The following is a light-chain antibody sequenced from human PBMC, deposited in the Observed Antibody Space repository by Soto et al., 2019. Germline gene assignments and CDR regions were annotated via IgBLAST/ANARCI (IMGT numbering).Light chain of an antibody. V-gene: IGKV3-20*01. CDR1: QSVSSSY. Sequence: EIVGTQSPGTMSLSPGERATLSCRASQSVSSSYLAWYQQKPGQAPRLLIYGASSRDTGIPDRFSGSGSGTDFTLTISRLEPEDFAVYYCQQYGSSPPWTFGQGTKVEIK. CDR3: QQYGSSPPWT. J-gene: IGKJ1*01. CDR2: GAS.